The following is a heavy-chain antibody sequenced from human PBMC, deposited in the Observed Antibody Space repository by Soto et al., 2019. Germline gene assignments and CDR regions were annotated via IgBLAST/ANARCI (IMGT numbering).Heavy chain of an antibody. Sequence: QLQLQESGPGLVKPSETLSLTCTVSGGSISSSSYYWGWIRQPPGKGLEWIGSIYYSGSTYYNPSLKRRVTISVDTSKHQFSLKLSSVTAADTAVYYCARKDSRSSWYFDLWGRGTLVTVSS. D-gene: IGHD6-13*01. CDR1: GGSISSSSYY. CDR2: IYYSGST. V-gene: IGHV4-39*01. CDR3: ARKDSRSSWYFDL. J-gene: IGHJ2*01.